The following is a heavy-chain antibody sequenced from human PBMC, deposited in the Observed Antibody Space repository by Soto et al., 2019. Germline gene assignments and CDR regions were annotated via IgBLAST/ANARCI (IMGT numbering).Heavy chain of an antibody. D-gene: IGHD6-13*01. CDR1: GGTFSSFT. CDR2: INPLFGTT. J-gene: IGHJ5*02. CDR3: ARGGKIAAGIAVAVSTNWFDP. Sequence: QVQLVQSGAEVKKPGSSVRVSCQASGGTFSSFTVTWVRQAPGQGFEWMGEINPLFGTTSYAQRFQGRVSITAGDSTTTVYMELSSLRSEDTAVYYCARGGKIAAGIAVAVSTNWFDPWGQGTLVTVSS. V-gene: IGHV1-69*01.